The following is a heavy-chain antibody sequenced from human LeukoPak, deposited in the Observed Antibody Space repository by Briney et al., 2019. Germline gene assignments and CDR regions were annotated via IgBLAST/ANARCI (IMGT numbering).Heavy chain of an antibody. V-gene: IGHV1-2*04. J-gene: IGHJ6*02. D-gene: IGHD3-10*01. CDR3: AREFNYYGSGSYLNYYYYGMDV. CDR1: GYTFTGYY. Sequence: ASVKVSCNASGYTFTGYYMHWVRQAPGQGLEWMGWINPNSGGTNYAQKFQGWVTMTRDTSISTAYMELSRLRSDDTAVYYCAREFNYYGSGSYLNYYYYGMDVWGQGTTVTVSS. CDR2: INPNSGGT.